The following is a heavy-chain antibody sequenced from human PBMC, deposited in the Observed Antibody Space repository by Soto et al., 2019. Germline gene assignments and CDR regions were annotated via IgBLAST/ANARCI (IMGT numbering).Heavy chain of an antibody. CDR1: GASISSGSSY. V-gene: IGHV4-39*01. CDR3: VNQAYDYFYMDV. Sequence: QLQLQESGPGLVKASETLSLTCTVSGASISSGSSYWGWIRQPPGKGLEWIGSVFYSGSTYSNPSLKSRVTISVDTSKNQFSLNVSSVTAADTAVYFCVNQAYDYFYMDVWGKGTTVTVSS. J-gene: IGHJ6*03. CDR2: VFYSGST. D-gene: IGHD2-2*01.